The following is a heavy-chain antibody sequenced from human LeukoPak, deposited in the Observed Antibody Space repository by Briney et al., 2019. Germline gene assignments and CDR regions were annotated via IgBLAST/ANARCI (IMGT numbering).Heavy chain of an antibody. J-gene: IGHJ5*02. Sequence: GASVKVSCKASGYTFTSYGISWVRQAPGQGLEWMGWISAYNGNTNYAQKLQGRVTMTRDTSTSTVYMELSSLRSEDTAVYYCATTVTTANWFDPWGQGTLVTVSS. CDR2: ISAYNGNT. CDR3: ATTVTTANWFDP. CDR1: GYTFTSYG. D-gene: IGHD4-17*01. V-gene: IGHV1-18*01.